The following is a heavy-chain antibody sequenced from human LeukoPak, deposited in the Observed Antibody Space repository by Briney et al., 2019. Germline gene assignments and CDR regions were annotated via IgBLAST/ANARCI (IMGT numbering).Heavy chain of an antibody. V-gene: IGHV3-30-3*01. CDR2: ISYDGSNK. CDR3: ARGRYYDSSGYYGY. D-gene: IGHD3-22*01. Sequence: PGGSLRLSCAASGFTFSSYAMHWVRQAPGKGLEWVAVISYDGSNKYYADSVKGRFTISRDNSKNTLYLQTNSLRAEDTAVYYCARGRYYDSSGYYGYWGQGTLVTVSS. CDR1: GFTFSSYA. J-gene: IGHJ4*02.